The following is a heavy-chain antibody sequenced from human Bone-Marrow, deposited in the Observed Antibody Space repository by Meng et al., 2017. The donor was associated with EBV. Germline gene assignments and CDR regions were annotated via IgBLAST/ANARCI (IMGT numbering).Heavy chain of an antibody. J-gene: IGHJ4*02. D-gene: IGHD4-17*01. CDR1: GYTFTSYA. CDR2: INAGNGNT. Sequence: GRLLQSGGGVKNPGSAGNVSCNASGYTFTSYAMQWERQAPGQSLEWMGWINAGNGNTKYSQKFQGRVTITRDTSESTAYMELSSLRSEDTAVYYCARGRREVTTYYWGQGTLVTVSS. V-gene: IGHV1-3*01. CDR3: ARGRREVTTYY.